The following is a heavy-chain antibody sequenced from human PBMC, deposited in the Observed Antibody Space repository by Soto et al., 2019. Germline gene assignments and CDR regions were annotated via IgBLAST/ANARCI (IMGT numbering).Heavy chain of an antibody. D-gene: IGHD5-12*01. CDR2: IYYSGST. V-gene: IGHV4-30-4*01. J-gene: IGHJ4*02. CDR1: GGSINSDGYY. Sequence: SETLSLTCSVSGGSINSDGYYWSWIRQSPGKGLEWIGYIYYSGSTYYNPSLKSRSTISIDTSKNQFFLDVDSVTAADTAVYYCARLYTGYEAFDYWGQGTLVTVS. CDR3: ARLYTGYEAFDY.